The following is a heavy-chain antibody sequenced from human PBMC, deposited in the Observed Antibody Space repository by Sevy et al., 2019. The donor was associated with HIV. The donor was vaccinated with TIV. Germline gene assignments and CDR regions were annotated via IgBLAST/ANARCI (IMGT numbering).Heavy chain of an antibody. Sequence: GGSLRLSCAASGFTFSSYGMHWVRQAPGKGLEWVAFIRYDGSNKYYADSVKGRFTISRDNSKITLYLQMNSLRAEDTAVYYCAKDYDFWSGAHYFDYWGQGTLVTVSS. CDR2: IRYDGSNK. D-gene: IGHD3-3*01. CDR3: AKDYDFWSGAHYFDY. J-gene: IGHJ4*02. V-gene: IGHV3-30*02. CDR1: GFTFSSYG.